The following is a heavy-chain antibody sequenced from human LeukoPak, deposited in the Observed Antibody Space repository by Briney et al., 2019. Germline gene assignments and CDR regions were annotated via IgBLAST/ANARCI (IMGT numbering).Heavy chain of an antibody. Sequence: SETLSLTCGVSGYSMSSGYYWGWIRQPPGKWLEWIGSIYQSGSTYYNPSLKSRVTISVDTSKNQFSLKLSSVTAADTAVYYCARAPPDSSGYHDYWGQGTLVTVSS. V-gene: IGHV4-38-2*01. J-gene: IGHJ4*02. CDR2: IYQSGST. CDR3: ARAPPDSSGYHDY. D-gene: IGHD3-22*01. CDR1: GYSMSSGYY.